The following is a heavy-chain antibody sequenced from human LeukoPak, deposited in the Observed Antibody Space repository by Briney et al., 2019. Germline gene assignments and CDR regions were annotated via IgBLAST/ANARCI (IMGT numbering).Heavy chain of an antibody. CDR3: AKVDYWSPENYFDS. CDR1: GFTVSSNY. V-gene: IGHV3-53*01. D-gene: IGHD1-1*01. J-gene: IGHJ4*02. CDR2: IYSGGST. Sequence: PGGSLRLSCAASGFTVSSNYMSWVRQAPGKGLEWVSVIYSGGSTYYADSVKGRFTISRDNSKNTLYLQMNSLRAEDTAVYYCAKVDYWSPENYFDSWGQGTLVTVSS.